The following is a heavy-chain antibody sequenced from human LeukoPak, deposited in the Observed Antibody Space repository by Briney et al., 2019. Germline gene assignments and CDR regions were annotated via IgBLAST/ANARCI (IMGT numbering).Heavy chain of an antibody. CDR2: INPNSGDA. Sequence: GASVKVSCKASGYTFTGYYIHWVRQGPRQGLEWMGWINPNSGDAKYAQNFQGRVTMTRDTSISTAYMDLSSLRSGDTAVYYCARSKSSDYGDRYFFDYWGQGTLVTVSS. CDR1: GYTFTGYY. CDR3: ARSKSSDYGDRYFFDY. V-gene: IGHV1-2*02. J-gene: IGHJ4*02. D-gene: IGHD4-17*01.